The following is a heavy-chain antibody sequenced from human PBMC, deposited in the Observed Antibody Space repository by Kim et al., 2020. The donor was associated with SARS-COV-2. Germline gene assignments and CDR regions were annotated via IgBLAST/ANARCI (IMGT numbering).Heavy chain of an antibody. D-gene: IGHD6-6*01. Sequence: SETLSLTCTVSGGSISSGGYYWSWIRQHPGKGLEWIGYIYYSGSTYYNPSLKSRVTISVDTSKNQFSLKLSSVTAADTAVYYCARWEQLVRNWFDPWGQGTLVTVSS. CDR1: GGSISSGGYY. CDR3: ARWEQLVRNWFDP. V-gene: IGHV4-31*03. CDR2: IYYSGST. J-gene: IGHJ5*02.